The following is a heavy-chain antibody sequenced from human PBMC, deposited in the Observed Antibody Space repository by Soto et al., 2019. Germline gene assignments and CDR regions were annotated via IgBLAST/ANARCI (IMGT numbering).Heavy chain of an antibody. CDR1: GFTFSSYG. Sequence: GGSLRLSCAASGFTFSSYGMHWVRQAPGKGLEWVAVISYDGSNKYYADSVKGRFTISRDNSKNTLYLQMNSLRAEDTAVYYCAXVIAATVTTHHPPHLDYWGQGTLVTVSS. V-gene: IGHV3-30*18. D-gene: IGHD4-17*01. J-gene: IGHJ4*02. CDR2: ISYDGSNK. CDR3: AXVIAATVTTHHPPHLDY.